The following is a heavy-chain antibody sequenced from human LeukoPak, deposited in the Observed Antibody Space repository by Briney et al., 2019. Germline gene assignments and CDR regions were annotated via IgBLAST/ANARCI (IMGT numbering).Heavy chain of an antibody. J-gene: IGHJ5*02. Sequence: PSETLSLTCAVYGGSFRGYYWSWIRQPPGKGLEWIGEINHSGSTNYNPSLKSRVTISVDTSKNQVSLKLSSVTAADTAVYYCARVKGGYPNWFDPWGQGTLVTVSS. CDR3: ARVKGGYPNWFDP. CDR2: INHSGST. D-gene: IGHD5-18*01. V-gene: IGHV4-34*01. CDR1: GGSFRGYY.